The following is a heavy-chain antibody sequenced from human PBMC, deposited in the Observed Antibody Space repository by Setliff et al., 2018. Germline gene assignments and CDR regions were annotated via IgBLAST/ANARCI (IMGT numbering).Heavy chain of an antibody. V-gene: IGHV1-18*01. CDR1: GGAFTSHG. D-gene: IGHD2-2*01. CDR3: ARAPSTVVVPATVHSFDP. Sequence: SVKVSCQVSGGAFTSHGVSWVRQAPGQGLEWMGRIIPLSDITSYAQTLQGRVTMTTDTSTSTAYMEVRRLRSDDTAIYYCARAPSTVVVPATVHSFDPWGQGTLVTVSS. J-gene: IGHJ5*02. CDR2: IIPLSDIT.